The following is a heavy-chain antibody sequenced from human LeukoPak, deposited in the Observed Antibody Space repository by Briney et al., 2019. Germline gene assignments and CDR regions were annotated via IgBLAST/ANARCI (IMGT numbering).Heavy chain of an antibody. CDR1: GSSLSTSGVG. J-gene: IGHJ4*02. D-gene: IGHD6-13*01. Sequence: SGPTLVNPTQTLTLTCTSSGSSLSTSGVGVGWIRQPPGKALEWLALIYWNDDKRYSPSLKSRLTITKDTSKNQVVLTMTNMDPVDTATYYCAHIVAAAGRGGGAGGFDYWGQGTLVTVSS. CDR2: IYWNDDK. CDR3: AHIVAAAGRGGGAGGFDY. V-gene: IGHV2-5*01.